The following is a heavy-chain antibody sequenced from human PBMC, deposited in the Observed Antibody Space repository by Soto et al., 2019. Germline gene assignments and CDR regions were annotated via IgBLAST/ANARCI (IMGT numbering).Heavy chain of an antibody. J-gene: IGHJ4*02. CDR1: GGSFSSSDYY. CDR3: ARFTYYSGSGSTHCDY. V-gene: IGHV4-30-4*01. D-gene: IGHD3-10*01. CDR2: IYYSGST. Sequence: QVQLQESGPGLVKPSQTLSLTCTVSGGSFSSSDYYWSWIRQPPGRGLEWIGYIYYSGSTSYNPSLESRFTMSLDTSKNQFSLKLSSVTAADTAVYYCARFTYYSGSGSTHCDYWGQGTLVTVSS.